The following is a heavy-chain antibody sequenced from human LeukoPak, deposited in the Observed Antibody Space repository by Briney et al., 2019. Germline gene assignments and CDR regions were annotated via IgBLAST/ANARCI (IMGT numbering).Heavy chain of an antibody. CDR3: ARDLAYSRLDY. J-gene: IGHJ4*02. CDR2: INPDGNKK. D-gene: IGHD5-18*01. CDR1: GLTFSSSW. Sequence: GGSLRLSCAVSGLTFSSSWMDWVRQAPGKGLEWVARINPDGNKKYSGDSVKGRFTISRDNAENSLYLQMNSLRVEDTAFYYCARDLAYSRLDYWGQGMLVTVSS. V-gene: IGHV3-7*01.